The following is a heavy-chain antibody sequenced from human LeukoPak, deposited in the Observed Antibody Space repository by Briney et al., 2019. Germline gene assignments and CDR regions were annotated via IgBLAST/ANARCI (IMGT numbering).Heavy chain of an antibody. V-gene: IGHV3-21*01. J-gene: IGHJ4*02. CDR1: GFTFSSYS. CDR3: ARSWASYGDYADY. CDR2: ISSSSSYI. D-gene: IGHD4-17*01. Sequence: GGSLRLSCAASGFTFSSYSMNWVRQAPGKGLEWVSSISSSSSYIYYADSVKGRFTISRDNAKNSLYPQMNSLRAEDTAVYYCARSWASYGDYADYWGQGTLVTVSS.